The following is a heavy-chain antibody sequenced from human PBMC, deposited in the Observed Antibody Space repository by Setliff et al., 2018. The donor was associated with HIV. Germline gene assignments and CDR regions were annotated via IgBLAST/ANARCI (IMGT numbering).Heavy chain of an antibody. D-gene: IGHD1-26*01. V-gene: IGHV3-23*01. J-gene: IGHJ3*02. CDR3: AKGPWDEPHAFNI. CDR1: GFTFSSYA. Sequence: GGSLRLSCAASGFTFSSYAMSWVRQAPGKGLEWISAFRSSGDIKYYADPVRGRFTISSDNSKNTLFLQMNSLRVEDTAVYYCAKGPWDEPHAFNIWGQGTMVT. CDR2: FRSSGDIK.